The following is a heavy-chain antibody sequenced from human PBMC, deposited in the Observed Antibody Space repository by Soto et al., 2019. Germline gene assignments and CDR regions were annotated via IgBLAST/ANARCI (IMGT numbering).Heavy chain of an antibody. J-gene: IGHJ5*02. V-gene: IGHV4-39*01. Sequence: PSETLSLTCTVSGGSISSSSYYWGWIRQPPGKGLEWIGSIYYSGSTYYNKSLKSRVTKSVDTSKNQLSLKLSFVTAADTAVYYCARPRFQYNWFDPWGQGTLVTVS. CDR3: ARPRFQYNWFDP. D-gene: IGHD3-10*01. CDR1: GGSISSSSYY. CDR2: IYYSGST.